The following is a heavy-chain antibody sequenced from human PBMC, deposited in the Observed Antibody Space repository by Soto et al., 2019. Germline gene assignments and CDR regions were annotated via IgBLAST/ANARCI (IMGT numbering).Heavy chain of an antibody. J-gene: IGHJ4*02. CDR1: GYTFTSYG. D-gene: IGHD3-22*01. V-gene: IGHV1-18*04. Sequence: ASVKVSCKASGYTFTSYGISWVRQAPGQGLEWMGWISAYNGNTNYAQKLQGRVTMTTDTSTSTAYMELRSLRSDDTAVYYCARDTYYDSSGPYGFDYWGQGTLVTVSS. CDR3: ARDTYYDSSGPYGFDY. CDR2: ISAYNGNT.